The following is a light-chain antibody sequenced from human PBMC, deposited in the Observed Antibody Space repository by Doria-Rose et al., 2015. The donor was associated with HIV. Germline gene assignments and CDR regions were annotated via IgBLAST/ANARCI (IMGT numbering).Light chain of an antibody. CDR3: QQRSNWPPIFT. CDR2: DAS. Sequence: EIVLTQSPVTLSLSPGERATLSCRASQSVSSNLAWYQQKPGQAPRLLIYDASNRATGIPARFSGSGSGTDFTLTISSLEPEDFAVYFCQQRSNWPPIFTFGPGTKVDI. J-gene: IGKJ3*01. CDR1: QSVSSN. V-gene: IGKV3-11*01.